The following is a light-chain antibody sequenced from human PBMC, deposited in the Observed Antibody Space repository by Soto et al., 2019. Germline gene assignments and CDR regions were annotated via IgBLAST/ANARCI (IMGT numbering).Light chain of an antibody. CDR2: GAS. CDR1: QSISSN. Sequence: EIVMTQSPATLSVSPGERATLSCRASQSISSNLAWYQQKNGQTPRLLIYGASTRAVVIPARFSGSGSGTDFPLTISGLQSEDCAVYYCQQFNIWPPFSFGTGTKVDIK. CDR3: QQFNIWPPFS. V-gene: IGKV3-15*01. J-gene: IGKJ3*01.